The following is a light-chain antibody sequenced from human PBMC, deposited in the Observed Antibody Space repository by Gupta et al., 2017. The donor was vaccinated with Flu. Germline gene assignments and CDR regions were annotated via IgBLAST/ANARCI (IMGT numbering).Light chain of an antibody. Sequence: STLSASVGDRVTITCRASQSIGSYLAWYQQRPGRAPKLLIYRASTLESGVPSRFSGSRSGTEFTLTISARQPEDFATYYCQQYGASPMYTFGQGTKLEIK. CDR3: QQYGASPMYT. CDR2: RAS. J-gene: IGKJ2*01. V-gene: IGKV1-5*03. CDR1: QSIGSY.